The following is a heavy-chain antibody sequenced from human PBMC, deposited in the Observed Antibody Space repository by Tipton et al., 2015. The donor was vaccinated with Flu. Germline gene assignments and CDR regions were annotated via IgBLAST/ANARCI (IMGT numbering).Heavy chain of an antibody. V-gene: IGHV3-23*01. CDR3: ARDRTRLASPLDY. Sequence: SLRLSCAASGFTFNIYAMSWFRQAPGKGLEWISAISSGADSTYHADSVKGRFIISRDNAKNSLSLQMNSLRAEDTALYFCARDRTRLASPLDYWGQGTLVTVSS. CDR2: ISSGADST. D-gene: IGHD3-16*01. J-gene: IGHJ4*02. CDR1: GFTFNIYA.